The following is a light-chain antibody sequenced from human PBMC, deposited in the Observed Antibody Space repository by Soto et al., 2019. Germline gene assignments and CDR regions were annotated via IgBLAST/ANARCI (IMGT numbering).Light chain of an antibody. CDR2: GAS. CDR3: QQYGRSPFT. Sequence: EIVLTQSPGTLSLSPGERATLSCRASQKITNNFLAWFQQKPGLAPRLLIHGASTRASGVPDRFSVGGSGTDFVLTISRLEPEDFAVYYCQQYGRSPFTFGQGTKLQIK. J-gene: IGKJ2*01. V-gene: IGKV3-20*01. CDR1: QKITNNF.